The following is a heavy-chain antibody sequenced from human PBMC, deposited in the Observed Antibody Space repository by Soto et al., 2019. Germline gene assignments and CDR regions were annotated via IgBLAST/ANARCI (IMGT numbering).Heavy chain of an antibody. D-gene: IGHD3-3*01. CDR1: GYTLSNYG. Sequence: QAQLVQSGAVMKKPGASVKVSCKASGYTLSNYGISWVRQAPGQGLEWMGWSSTYNGNTKYAKKFQGRVTMTTDTSTSTAYMELRSLRSDDTAVYYCVRDHHDFSSDYHYYHMDVWGKGTTVTVSS. V-gene: IGHV1-18*01. CDR3: VRDHHDFSSDYHYYHMDV. CDR2: SSTYNGNT. J-gene: IGHJ6*03.